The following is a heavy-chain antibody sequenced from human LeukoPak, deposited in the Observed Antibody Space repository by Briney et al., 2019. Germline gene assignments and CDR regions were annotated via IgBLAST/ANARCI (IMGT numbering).Heavy chain of an antibody. V-gene: IGHV3-23*01. CDR3: ARDESYNWNYFDY. D-gene: IGHD1-20*01. Sequence: GGSLRLSCAVSGFTFSSYWMHWVRQAPGKGLEWVSAISGSGGSTYYTDSVKGRFTISRDNSKNTLYLQMNSLRAEDTAVYYCARDESYNWNYFDYWGQGTLVTVSS. CDR2: ISGSGGST. CDR1: GFTFSSYW. J-gene: IGHJ4*02.